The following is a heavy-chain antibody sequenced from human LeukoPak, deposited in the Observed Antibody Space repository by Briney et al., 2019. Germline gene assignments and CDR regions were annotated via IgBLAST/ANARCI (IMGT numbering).Heavy chain of an antibody. Sequence: TLSPTRTVSEGSISRYYWSWIRQPAGKKQEWIGRIYTSGSTNYNPSLKSRVTMSVDTSKNQFSLKLSSVTAADTAVYYCAREWIVVVPAALKSYYYYYGMDVWGQGTTVTVSS. D-gene: IGHD2-2*01. V-gene: IGHV4-4*07. CDR1: EGSISRYY. CDR3: AREWIVVVPAALKSYYYYYGMDV. J-gene: IGHJ6*02. CDR2: IYTSGST.